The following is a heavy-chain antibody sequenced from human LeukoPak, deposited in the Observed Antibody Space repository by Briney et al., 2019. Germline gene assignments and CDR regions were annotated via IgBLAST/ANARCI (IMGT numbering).Heavy chain of an antibody. CDR1: GYTFTSYD. CDR2: INPSGGDT. J-gene: IGHJ3*02. D-gene: IGHD2-2*01. V-gene: IGHV1-46*01. CDR3: ARGLRRLASSTYLSFAFDI. Sequence: ASVKVSCKASGYTFTSYDLHWVRQAPGQGLEWMGIINPSGGDTSYAQKFQGRVTMTRDTSTSTVYMELSSLRSEDTAVYYCARGLRRLASSTYLSFAFDIWGQGTMVTVSS.